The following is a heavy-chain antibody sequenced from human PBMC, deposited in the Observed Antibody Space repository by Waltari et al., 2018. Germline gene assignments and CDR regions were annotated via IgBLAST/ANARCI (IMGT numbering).Heavy chain of an antibody. J-gene: IGHJ5*02. D-gene: IGHD6-13*01. CDR1: GGSITSSGYY. CDR3: GRHRSVHTGYPGLGP. V-gene: IGHV4-39*01. CDR2: VSSGGNT. Sequence: QLQLQESGPGLVKPSETLSLICTVSGGSITSSGYYWDWIRQSPGTGLEWLGDVSSGGNTTYHPSLRRRCIIPPATSKNQFSTELVSGTAADTAVYYCGRHRSVHTGYPGLGPWGQGTLVTVS.